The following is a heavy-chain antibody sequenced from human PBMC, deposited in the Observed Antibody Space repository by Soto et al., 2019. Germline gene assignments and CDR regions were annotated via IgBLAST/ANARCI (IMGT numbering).Heavy chain of an antibody. CDR1: GGSISSGGYS. Sequence: TSETLSLTCAVSGGSISSGGYSWSWIRQPPGKGLEWIGYISHSGSTYYNPSLKSRVTISVDRSKIQFSLKLSSVTAADTAVYYCARSPEATVTAFDYWGQGTLVTVSS. CDR3: ARSPEATVTAFDY. D-gene: IGHD4-17*01. CDR2: ISHSGST. J-gene: IGHJ4*02. V-gene: IGHV4-30-2*01.